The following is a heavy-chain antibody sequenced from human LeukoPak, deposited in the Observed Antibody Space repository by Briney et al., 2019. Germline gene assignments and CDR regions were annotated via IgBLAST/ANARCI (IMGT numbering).Heavy chain of an antibody. CDR2: INPHSGGT. CDR3: AKGGGVWGTAGY. V-gene: IGHV1-2*02. CDR1: GYTFTDYY. J-gene: IGHJ4*02. D-gene: IGHD3-16*01. Sequence: ASVKVSCKASGYTFTDYYMHWVRQAPGQGLEWMGWINPHSGGTDHAQKFQGRVTMTRDTSISTAYMELSRLRSDDTAVYYCAKGGGVWGTAGYWGQGTLVTVSS.